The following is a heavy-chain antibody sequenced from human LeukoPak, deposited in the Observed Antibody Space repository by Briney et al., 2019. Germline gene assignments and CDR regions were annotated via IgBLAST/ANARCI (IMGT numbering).Heavy chain of an antibody. J-gene: IGHJ5*02. D-gene: IGHD2-2*01. CDR2: IYPGDSAT. CDR1: GYSFTSYW. Sequence: GESLKISCKGSGYSFTSYWIGWVRQMPGKGLEWRGIIYPGDSATRYSPSFQGQVTISADKSISTAYLQWSSLKASDTAMYYCARLYALGYCSSTSCYASVYWFDPWGQGALVTVSS. V-gene: IGHV5-51*01. CDR3: ARLYALGYCSSTSCYASVYWFDP.